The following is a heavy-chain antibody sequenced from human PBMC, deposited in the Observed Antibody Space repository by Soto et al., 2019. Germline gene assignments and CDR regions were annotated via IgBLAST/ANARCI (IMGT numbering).Heavy chain of an antibody. CDR3: AKDGPNPLRFLEWLSPANYYYGMAV. J-gene: IGHJ6*02. CDR2: ISGSGGST. V-gene: IGHV3-23*01. CDR1: GFTFSSYA. Sequence: GGSVRLSCAASGFTFSSYAMSWVRQAPGKGLEWVSAISGSGGSTYYADSVKGRFTISRDNSKNTLYLQMNSLRAEDTAVYYCAKDGPNPLRFLEWLSPANYYYGMAVWGQGTTVTVS. D-gene: IGHD3-3*01.